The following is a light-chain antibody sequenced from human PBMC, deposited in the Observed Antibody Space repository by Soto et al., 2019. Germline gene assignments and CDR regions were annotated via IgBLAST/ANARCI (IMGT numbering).Light chain of an antibody. J-gene: IGLJ1*01. CDR2: DVT. CDR3: CPYRRTFPSG. Sequence: QAVLTQPPPVSRSPGQTVTISCTGTSSDVGGYDYVSWYQQHPGKAPKLLIYDVTKRPSGVPDRFSGSKSGNTASLTISGLQAEDEADFFCCPYRRTFPSGFGTGPNATVL. V-gene: IGLV2-11*01. CDR1: SSDVGGYDY.